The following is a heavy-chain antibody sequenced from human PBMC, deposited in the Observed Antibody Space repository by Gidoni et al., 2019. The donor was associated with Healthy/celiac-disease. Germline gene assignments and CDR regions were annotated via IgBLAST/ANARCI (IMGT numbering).Heavy chain of an antibody. Sequence: EVQLVESGGGVVRPGGSLRLSCAASGFPFDDYGMGWVRQAPGKGLEWVSGINWNGGSTGYADSVKGRFTISRDNAKNSLYLQMNSLRAEDTALYYCAREVGYSSGWYSFGFDYWGQGTLVTVSS. CDR2: INWNGGST. CDR1: GFPFDDYG. CDR3: AREVGYSSGWYSFGFDY. J-gene: IGHJ4*02. V-gene: IGHV3-20*04. D-gene: IGHD6-19*01.